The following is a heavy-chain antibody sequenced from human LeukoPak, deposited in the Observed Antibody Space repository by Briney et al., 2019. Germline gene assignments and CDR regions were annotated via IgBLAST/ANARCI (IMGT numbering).Heavy chain of an antibody. CDR2: IIPIFGTA. J-gene: IGHJ4*02. CDR1: GGTFSSYA. V-gene: IGHV1-69*05. Sequence: SVKVSCKASGGTFSSYAISWVRQAPGQGLEWMGGIIPIFGTANYAQKFQGRVTITTDESTSTAYMELSSLRSEDTAVYYCARGTIRDGYNLDYWGQGTLVTVSS. D-gene: IGHD5-24*01. CDR3: ARGTIRDGYNLDY.